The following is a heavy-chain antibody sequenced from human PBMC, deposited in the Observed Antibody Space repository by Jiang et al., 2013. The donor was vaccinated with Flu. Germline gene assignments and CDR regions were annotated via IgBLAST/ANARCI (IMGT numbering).Heavy chain of an antibody. Sequence: GAEVKKPGESLKISCKGSGYSFTSYWIGWVRQMPGKGLEWMGIIYPGDSDTRYSPSFQGQVTISADKSISTAYLQWSSLKASDTAMYYCARHKGSRDGYKGGVVAFDIWGQGTMVTVSS. CDR3: ARHKGSRDGYKGGVVAFDI. J-gene: IGHJ3*02. CDR2: IYPGDSDT. V-gene: IGHV5-51*01. CDR1: GYSFTSYW. D-gene: IGHD5-24*01.